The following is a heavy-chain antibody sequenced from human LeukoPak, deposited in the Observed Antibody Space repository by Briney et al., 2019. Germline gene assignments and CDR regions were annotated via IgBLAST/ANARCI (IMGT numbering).Heavy chain of an antibody. V-gene: IGHV6-1*01. CDR3: ARGSHSSFDY. CDR2: TYYRPKSNT. Sequence: SQTLSLTCAISGDSLSSNNVAWNWIRQSPSRGLEWLGRTYYRPKSNTDYAVSVKSRIAINSDTSKNQFSLQLNSVTPEDTGVYYCARGSHSSFDYWGQGTLVTVSS. CDR1: GDSLSSNNVA. D-gene: IGHD3-10*01. J-gene: IGHJ4*02.